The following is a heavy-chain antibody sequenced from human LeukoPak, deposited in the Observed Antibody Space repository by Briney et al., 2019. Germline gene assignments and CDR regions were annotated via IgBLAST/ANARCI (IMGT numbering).Heavy chain of an antibody. J-gene: IGHJ4*02. CDR2: INHSGST. CDR3: ARNLGYSSLDY. D-gene: IGHD6-13*01. CDR1: GYSISSGHF. V-gene: IGHV4-38-2*01. Sequence: SETLSLTCAVSGYSISSGHFWGWIRQPPGKGLEWIGSINHSGSTYYNPPSLKSRVTISVDTSKNQFSLKLSSVTAADTAVYYCARNLGYSSLDYWGQGTLLTVSS.